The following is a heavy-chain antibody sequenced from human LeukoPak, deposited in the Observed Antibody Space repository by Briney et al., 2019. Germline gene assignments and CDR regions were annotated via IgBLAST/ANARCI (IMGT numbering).Heavy chain of an antibody. CDR1: GYTFTSYD. Sequence: GASVKVSCKASGYTFTSYDIDWVRQATGQGLEWMGWMNPNSGNTGYAQKFQGRVTMTRNTSISTAYMELSSLRSEDTAVYYCARPELWPSPVLYSWGQGTLVTVSS. J-gene: IGHJ4*02. V-gene: IGHV1-8*01. D-gene: IGHD5-18*01. CDR2: MNPNSGNT. CDR3: ARPELWPSPVLYS.